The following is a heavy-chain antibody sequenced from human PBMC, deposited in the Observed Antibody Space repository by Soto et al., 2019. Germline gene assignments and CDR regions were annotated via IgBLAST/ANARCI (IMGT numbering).Heavy chain of an antibody. Sequence: GGSLRLSCEASVFTFNIYAMTWVRQAPGKGLEWVSNIGSTGTTTYYADSVKGRFAISRDNSKSTLYLQMNSLRAEDTAVYYCATVARYDDFDVWGQGTMVTVSS. CDR2: IGSTGTTT. J-gene: IGHJ3*01. CDR1: VFTFNIYA. D-gene: IGHD3-9*01. V-gene: IGHV3-23*01. CDR3: ATVARYDDFDV.